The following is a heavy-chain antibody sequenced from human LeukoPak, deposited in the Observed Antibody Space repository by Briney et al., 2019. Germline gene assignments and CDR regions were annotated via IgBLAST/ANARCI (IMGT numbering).Heavy chain of an antibody. CDR3: AKEDIVVVPAAIRD. D-gene: IGHD2-2*02. CDR1: GFTFSSYA. V-gene: IGHV3-23*01. Sequence: GGSLRLSCAASGFTFSSYAMSWVRHAPGKGLEWVSAISCSGGSTYYADSVKGRFTSPRDNSRKTLYLQVNSRRSDATSVYYCAKEDIVVVPAAIRDWGQGTLVTVSS. CDR2: ISCSGGST. J-gene: IGHJ4*02.